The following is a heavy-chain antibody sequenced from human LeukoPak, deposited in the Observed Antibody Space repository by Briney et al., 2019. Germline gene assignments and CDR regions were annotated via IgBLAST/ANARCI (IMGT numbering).Heavy chain of an antibody. D-gene: IGHD6-13*01. Sequence: GGTLRLSCAPSEFPFSNYCMRWVRHAPAKALEWVTNIKQDGSEKYYVDSVKGRFTISRDNAKNSLYLQMNSLRAEDTAVYYCAREISSWYRTVGRFDAWGQGTLVTVSS. CDR1: EFPFSNYC. CDR2: IKQDGSEK. CDR3: AREISSWYRTVGRFDA. J-gene: IGHJ5*02. V-gene: IGHV3-7*01.